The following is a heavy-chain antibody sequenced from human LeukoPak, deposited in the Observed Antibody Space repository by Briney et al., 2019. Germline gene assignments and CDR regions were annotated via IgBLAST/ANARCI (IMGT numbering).Heavy chain of an antibody. D-gene: IGHD6-19*01. CDR2: ISGSGGST. Sequence: TGGSLRLSCAASGFTFSSYAMSWVRQAPGKGLEWVSAISGSGGSTYYADSVKGRFTISRDNSKNTLYLQMNSLRAEDTAVYYCARDGTSSGWSFDYWGRGTLVTVSS. CDR1: GFTFSSYA. V-gene: IGHV3-23*01. CDR3: ARDGTSSGWSFDY. J-gene: IGHJ4*02.